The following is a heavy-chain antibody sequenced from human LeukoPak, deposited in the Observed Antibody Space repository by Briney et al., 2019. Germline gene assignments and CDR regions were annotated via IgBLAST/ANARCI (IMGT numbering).Heavy chain of an antibody. Sequence: PGRSPRLSCAASGFTFSSYAMHWVRQAPGKGLECVAVRSYDGSNKYYADSVKGRFTISRDNSKNTLYLQMNSLRAEDTAVYYCARIVGAIAQNWFDPWGQGTLVTVSS. CDR3: ARIVGAIAQNWFDP. V-gene: IGHV3-30-3*01. CDR1: GFTFSSYA. D-gene: IGHD1-26*01. CDR2: RSYDGSNK. J-gene: IGHJ5*02.